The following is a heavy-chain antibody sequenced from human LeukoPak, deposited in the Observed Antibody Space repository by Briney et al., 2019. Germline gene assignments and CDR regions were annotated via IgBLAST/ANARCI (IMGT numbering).Heavy chain of an antibody. CDR1: GFTFSSYS. CDR2: ISSSSSYI. J-gene: IGHJ4*02. V-gene: IGHV3-21*01. CDR3: ARDHSGSRAQDY. D-gene: IGHD6-13*01. Sequence: GGSLRLSCAASGFTFSSYSMNWVRQAPGKGLEWVSSISSSSSYIYYADSVKGRFTISRDNAKNSLYLQMNSLRAEDTAVYYCARDHSGSRAQDYWGQGTLVTVSS.